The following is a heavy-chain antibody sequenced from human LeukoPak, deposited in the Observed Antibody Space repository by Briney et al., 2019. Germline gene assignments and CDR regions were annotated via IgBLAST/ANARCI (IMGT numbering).Heavy chain of an antibody. CDR2: INHSGST. D-gene: IGHD3-10*01. Sequence: SETLSLTCAVCGGSFSGYYWSWIRQPPGKGLEWIGEINHSGSTNYNPSLKSRVTISVDTSKNQFSLKLSSVTAADTAVYYCARGSMVPRYQDYWGQGTLVTVSS. V-gene: IGHV4-34*01. CDR1: GGSFSGYY. J-gene: IGHJ4*02. CDR3: ARGSMVPRYQDY.